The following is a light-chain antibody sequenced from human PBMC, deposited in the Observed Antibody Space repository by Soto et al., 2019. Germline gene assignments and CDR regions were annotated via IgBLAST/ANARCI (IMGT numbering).Light chain of an antibody. J-gene: IGKJ5*01. V-gene: IGKV3D-11*02. CDR1: QSVSSY. CDR3: QQRSNWQVT. Sequence: EIVLPQSPGPPALSPGERGTLSLRASQSVSSYLAWYQQKPGQTPRLLIYGASSRATGIPDRFTGSGSGTDFTLTISSLEPEDFAVYYCQQRSNWQVTFGQGTRLEI. CDR2: GAS.